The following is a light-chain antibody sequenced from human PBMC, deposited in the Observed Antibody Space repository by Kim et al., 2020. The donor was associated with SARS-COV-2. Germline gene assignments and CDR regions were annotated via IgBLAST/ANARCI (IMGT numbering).Light chain of an antibody. CDR2: DAF. CDR1: QDISTR. J-gene: IGKJ4*01. Sequence: DIQMTQSPSSLSASVGDRVTITCQASQDISTRLNWYLQRPGKAPKLLIYDAFNVEVGVPARFSGRGSGRDFTLTISRLQPEDIGTFYWQQYEILPPVTFGGGTKREI. V-gene: IGKV1-33*01. CDR3: QQYEILPPVT.